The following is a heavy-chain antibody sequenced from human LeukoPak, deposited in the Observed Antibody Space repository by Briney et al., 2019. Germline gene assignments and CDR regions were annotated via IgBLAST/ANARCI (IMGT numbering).Heavy chain of an antibody. CDR2: IRSDTI. CDR3: ARDSKWAFDY. CDR1: GFSFSSYS. D-gene: IGHD1-26*01. V-gene: IGHV3-48*02. J-gene: IGHJ4*01. Sequence: PGGSLRLSCAASGFSFSSYSMNWVRQAPGRGLEWVSNIRSDTILYADSVKGRFTISRDNAKNSLFLQMNSLRDEDTAVYYCARDSKWAFDYWGEGTLATVSS.